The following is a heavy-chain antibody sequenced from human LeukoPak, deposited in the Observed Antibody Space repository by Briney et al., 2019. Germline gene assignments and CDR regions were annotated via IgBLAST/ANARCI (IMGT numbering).Heavy chain of an antibody. J-gene: IGHJ4*02. CDR2: IFYSGGT. Sequence: SETLSLTCSVSGASISSRASYWGWLRQPPGKGLQWIGNIFYSGGTHFDPSLKSRVTISIDTSKNQFSLKLRSVTAADSAVYYCARLGHTNTGGLKGFDFWGQGTLVTVSS. V-gene: IGHV4-39*01. D-gene: IGHD1-1*01. CDR1: GASISSRASY. CDR3: ARLGHTNTGGLKGFDF.